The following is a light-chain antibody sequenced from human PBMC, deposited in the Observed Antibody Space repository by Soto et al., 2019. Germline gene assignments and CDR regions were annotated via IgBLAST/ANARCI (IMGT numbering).Light chain of an antibody. V-gene: IGKV3-15*01. CDR1: QSVDSN. Sequence: EILMTQSPATLSVSPGERATLSCRASQSVDSNLAWYQQKPGQAPRLLIYGASTRATGISARFSGSGSGTEFTLTIRSLQSEDFGVYYCQQYNNWWTFGQGTKVDIK. J-gene: IGKJ1*01. CDR3: QQYNNWWT. CDR2: GAS.